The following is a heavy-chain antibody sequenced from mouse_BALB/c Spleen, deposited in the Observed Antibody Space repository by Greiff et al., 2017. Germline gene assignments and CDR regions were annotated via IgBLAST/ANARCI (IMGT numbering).Heavy chain of an antibody. CDR2: IYPGDGDT. CDR3: ATRRYGAMDY. Sequence: VQLQQSGAELARPGASVKLSCKASGYTFTSYWMQWVKQRPGQGLEWIGAIYPGDGDTRYTQKFKGKATLTADKSSSTAYMQLSSLTSEDSAVYYCATRRYGAMDYWGQGTSVTVSS. V-gene: IGHV1-87*01. D-gene: IGHD2-14*01. CDR1: GYTFTSYW. J-gene: IGHJ4*01.